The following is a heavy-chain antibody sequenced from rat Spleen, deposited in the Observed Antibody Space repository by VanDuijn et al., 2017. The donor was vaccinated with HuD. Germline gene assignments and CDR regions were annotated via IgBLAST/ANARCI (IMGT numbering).Heavy chain of an antibody. D-gene: IGHD1-11*01. CDR2: IANTGGST. V-gene: IGHV5-31*01. CDR1: GFTFNNYW. CDR3: ARDYGGDY. Sequence: EVQLVETGGGLVQPGRSLKLSCITSGFTFNNYWMTWIRQAPGKGLEWVATIANTGGSTYYRDSVKGRFTFSRDNAKSALYLQMNNLRSEDTATYYCARDYGGDYWGQGVMVTVSS. J-gene: IGHJ2*01.